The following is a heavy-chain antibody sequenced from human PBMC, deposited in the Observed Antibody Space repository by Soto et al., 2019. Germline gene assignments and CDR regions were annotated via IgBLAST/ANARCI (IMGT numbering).Heavy chain of an antibody. CDR3: AREQLSGYALRNAFDI. V-gene: IGHV3-21*01. J-gene: IGHJ3*02. Sequence: GGSLRLSCAASGFTFSSYSMNWVRQAPGKGLEWVSSISSSSSYIYYADSVKGRFTISRDNAKNSLYLQMNSLRAEDTAVYYCAREQLSGYALRNAFDIWGQGTMVTVSS. CDR1: GFTFSSYS. D-gene: IGHD5-12*01. CDR2: ISSSSSYI.